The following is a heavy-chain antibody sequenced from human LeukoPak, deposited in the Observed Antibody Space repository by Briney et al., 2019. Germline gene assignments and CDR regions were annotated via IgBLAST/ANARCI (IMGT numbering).Heavy chain of an antibody. J-gene: IGHJ5*02. CDR3: ARARVVVDP. V-gene: IGHV1-8*02. D-gene: IGHD2-2*01. CDR2: MNPNSGNA. Sequence: ASVKVSCKASGYTLSDYNMHWLRQAPGLGLEWMGWMNPNSGNAGYAQKFQGRVTMTRNTSISTAYMELSSLRSEDTAVYYCARARVVVDPWGQGTLVTVSS. CDR1: GYTLSDYN.